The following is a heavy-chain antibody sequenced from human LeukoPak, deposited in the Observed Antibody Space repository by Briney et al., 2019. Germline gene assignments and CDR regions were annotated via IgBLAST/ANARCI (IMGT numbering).Heavy chain of an antibody. J-gene: IGHJ4*02. CDR2: VYYSVNN. Sequence: SDTLSLTCTLSVGSISSYYWRWIRHPPGKGVEGIRYVYYSVNNNYNPSLKSRVTISVDMSKNQFSLKLTSVTAADTAVYYCAREVGDYVGVFDYWGQGTLVTVSS. CDR1: VGSISSYY. D-gene: IGHD4-17*01. V-gene: IGHV4-59*01. CDR3: AREVGDYVGVFDY.